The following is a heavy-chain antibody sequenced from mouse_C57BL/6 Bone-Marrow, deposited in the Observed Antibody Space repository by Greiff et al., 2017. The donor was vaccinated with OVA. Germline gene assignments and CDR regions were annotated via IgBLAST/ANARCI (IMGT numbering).Heavy chain of an antibody. CDR3: ARENFDY. J-gene: IGHJ2*01. Sequence: VQLQQPGAELVMPGASVKLSCKASGYTFTSYWMHWVKQRPGQGLEWIGVINPGSGGTNYNEKFKGKATLTADKSSSTAYMQLSSLTSEDSAVYFCARENFDYWGQGTTLTVSS. CDR1: GYTFTSYW. CDR2: INPGSGGT. V-gene: IGHV1-53*01.